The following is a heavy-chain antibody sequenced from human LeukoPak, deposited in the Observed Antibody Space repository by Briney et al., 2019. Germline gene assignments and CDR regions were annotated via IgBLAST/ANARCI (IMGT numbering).Heavy chain of an antibody. D-gene: IGHD3-22*01. Sequence: SVKVSCKASGFTFTSSAVQWVRQARGQRLEWIGWIVVGSGNTNYAQKFQERVTITRDMSTSTAYMELSSLRSEDTAVYYCVGSTGYSPLPDYWGQGTLVTVSS. CDR2: IVVGSGNT. CDR1: GFTFTSSA. J-gene: IGHJ4*02. CDR3: VGSTGYSPLPDY. V-gene: IGHV1-58*01.